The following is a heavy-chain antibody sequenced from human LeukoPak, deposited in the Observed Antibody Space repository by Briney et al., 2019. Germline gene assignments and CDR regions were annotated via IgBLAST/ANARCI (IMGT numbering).Heavy chain of an antibody. CDR1: GDSISSSDYC. V-gene: IGHV4-39*07. D-gene: IGHD2-15*01. J-gene: IGHJ4*02. Sequence: PSETLSLTCTVSGDSISSSDYCWGWIRQPPGKGLEWIGNIDYTGSTYYNPSLKSRVTISLDMSKNQFSLKLSSVTAADTAVYYCARGRDVVVVASWSDFDYWGQGTLVTVSS. CDR2: IDYTGST. CDR3: ARGRDVVVVASWSDFDY.